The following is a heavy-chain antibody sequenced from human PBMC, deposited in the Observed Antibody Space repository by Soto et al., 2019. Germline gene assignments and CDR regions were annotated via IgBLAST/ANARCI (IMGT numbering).Heavy chain of an antibody. V-gene: IGHV1-3*01. CDR3: ARVRLYCTNGVCYTDYYYYYMDV. CDR1: GYTFTSYA. J-gene: IGHJ6*03. Sequence: ASVKVSCKASGYTFTSYAMHWVRQAPGQRLEWMGWINAGNGNTKYSQKFQGRVTITRDTSASTAYMELSSLRSEDTAVYYCARVRLYCTNGVCYTDYYYYYMDVWGKGTTVTVSS. D-gene: IGHD2-8*01. CDR2: INAGNGNT.